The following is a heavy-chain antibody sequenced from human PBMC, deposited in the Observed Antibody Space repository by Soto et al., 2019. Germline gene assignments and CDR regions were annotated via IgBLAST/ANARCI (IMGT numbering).Heavy chain of an antibody. V-gene: IGHV4-31*03. D-gene: IGHD3-16*02. CDR1: GASISSGYY. Sequence: PLSLTCTVSGASISSGYYWTWIRQHPGKGLEWIGYIYYNGNTFYNPSLKSRLTISLDTSKTQFSLKLSSVTAADAAMYYCARALRSYYFDYWGQGTLVTVSS. CDR3: ARALRSYYFDY. CDR2: IYYNGNT. J-gene: IGHJ4*02.